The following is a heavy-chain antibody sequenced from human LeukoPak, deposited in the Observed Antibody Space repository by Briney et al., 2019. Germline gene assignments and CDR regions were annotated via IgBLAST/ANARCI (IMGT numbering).Heavy chain of an antibody. CDR1: GFTFSSYW. CDR2: IKQDGSEK. CDR3: ARDEKTGTTHAFDI. V-gene: IGHV3-7*05. D-gene: IGHD1-7*01. Sequence: GGSLRLSCAASGFTFSSYWISWVRQAPGKGLEWVANIKQDGSEKYYVDSVKGRFTISRDNAKNSLYLQMNSLRAEDTAVYYCARDEKTGTTHAFDIWGQGTMVTVSS. J-gene: IGHJ3*02.